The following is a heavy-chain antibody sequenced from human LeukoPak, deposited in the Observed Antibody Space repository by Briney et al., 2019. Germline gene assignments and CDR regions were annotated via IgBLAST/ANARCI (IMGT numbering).Heavy chain of an antibody. Sequence: ASVKVSCKASGYTFTSYYMHWVRQAPGQGLEWMGIINPSGGSTSYAQKFQGRVTMTRDTSTSTVYMELSSLRSEDTAVYYCARDSSTGTTGGGKRGPFDYWGQGTLVIVSS. CDR3: ARDSSTGTTGGGKRGPFDY. D-gene: IGHD1-1*01. CDR1: GYTFTSYY. V-gene: IGHV1-46*01. CDR2: INPSGGST. J-gene: IGHJ4*02.